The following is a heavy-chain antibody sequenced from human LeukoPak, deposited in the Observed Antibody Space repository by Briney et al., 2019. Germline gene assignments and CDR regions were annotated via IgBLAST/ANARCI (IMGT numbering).Heavy chain of an antibody. CDR1: GFTFSSYS. CDR3: AKDALTPRWSYGFDY. V-gene: IGHV3-48*02. CDR2: ISSSSSTI. Sequence: PGGSLRLSCAASGFTFSSYSMNWVRQAPGKGLEWVSYISSSSSTIYYADSVKGRFTISRDNAKNSLYLQMNSLRDEDTAVYYCAKDALTPRWSYGFDYWGQGTLVTVSS. J-gene: IGHJ4*02. D-gene: IGHD4-23*01.